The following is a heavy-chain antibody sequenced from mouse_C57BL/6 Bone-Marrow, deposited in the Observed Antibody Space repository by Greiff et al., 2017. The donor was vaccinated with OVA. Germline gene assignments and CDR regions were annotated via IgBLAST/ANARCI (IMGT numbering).Heavy chain of an antibody. D-gene: IGHD1-1*01. CDR2: IDPSDSYT. V-gene: IGHV1-50*01. J-gene: IGHJ3*01. CDR3: AREAITTDFAY. Sequence: VQLQQPGAELVKPGASVKLSCKASGYTFTSYWMQWVKQRPGQGLEWIGEIDPSDSYTNYNQKFKGQATLTVDTSSSTAYMQLSSLTSEDSAVYYCAREAITTDFAYWGQGTLVTVSA. CDR1: GYTFTSYW.